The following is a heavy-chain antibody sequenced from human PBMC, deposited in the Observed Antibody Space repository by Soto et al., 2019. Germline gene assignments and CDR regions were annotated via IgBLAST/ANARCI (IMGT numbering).Heavy chain of an antibody. CDR1: GYTFTSYY. CDR3: ARELGSGYAMIRYYYGMDV. Sequence: ASVKVSCKASGYTFTSYYMHWVRQAPGQGLEWMGIINPSGGNTSYAQKFQGRVTMTRDTSTSTVYMELSSLRSEDTAVYYCARELGSGYAMIRYYYGMDVWGQGTTVTVSS. D-gene: IGHD5-12*01. V-gene: IGHV1-46*01. CDR2: INPSGGNT. J-gene: IGHJ6*02.